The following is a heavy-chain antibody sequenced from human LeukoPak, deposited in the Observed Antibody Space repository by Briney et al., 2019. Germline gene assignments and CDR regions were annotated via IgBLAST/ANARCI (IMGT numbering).Heavy chain of an antibody. D-gene: IGHD3-9*01. Sequence: GESLKISCKGSGYSFTSHWIGWVRQMPGKGLEWMGIILPGDSDTRYSPSFQGQVTISVDKSISTAYLQWSSLRASDTALYYCARHNYDSMTGPNRFEPWGQGTLVTVSS. V-gene: IGHV5-51*01. CDR2: ILPGDSDT. J-gene: IGHJ5*02. CDR1: GYSFTSHW. CDR3: ARHNYDSMTGPNRFEP.